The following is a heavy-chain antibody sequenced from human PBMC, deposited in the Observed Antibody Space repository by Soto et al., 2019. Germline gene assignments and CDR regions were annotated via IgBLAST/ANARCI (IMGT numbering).Heavy chain of an antibody. D-gene: IGHD1-26*01. Sequence: GESLRLSCAASGFTFSSYSMNWVRQAPGKRLEWVSSISSSSSYIYYADSVKGRFTISRVNAKNSLYLQMISLRAEDTAVYYCARPTSELFDYRGQETLVTVSS. V-gene: IGHV3-21*01. CDR1: GFTFSSYS. CDR2: ISSSSSYI. J-gene: IGHJ4*02. CDR3: ARPTSELFDY.